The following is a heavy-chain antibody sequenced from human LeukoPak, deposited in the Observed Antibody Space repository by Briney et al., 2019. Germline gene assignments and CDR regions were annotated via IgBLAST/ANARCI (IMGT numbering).Heavy chain of an antibody. J-gene: IGHJ4*02. V-gene: IGHV3-23*01. CDR2: ITGSGGNT. CDR1: GFTFSNYA. D-gene: IGHD3-9*01. Sequence: PGGSLRLSCAAYGFTFSNYAMSWVRQAPGKGLEWVSAITGSGGNTYYADSVKGRFTISRDNSKNTVLLHMNSLRAEDTAVYYCAKWGDYDVLTGYYVSDYWGQGTLVTVSS. CDR3: AKWGDYDVLTGYYVSDY.